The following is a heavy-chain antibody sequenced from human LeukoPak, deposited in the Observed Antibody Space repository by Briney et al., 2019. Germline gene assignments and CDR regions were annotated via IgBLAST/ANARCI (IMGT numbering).Heavy chain of an antibody. J-gene: IGHJ4*02. CDR2: VNPNSGNT. V-gene: IGHV1-8*03. D-gene: IGHD3-22*01. CDR3: ARGSNYDSSGYYYGSFDY. CDR1: GYTFTSYD. Sequence: ASVKVSCKASGYTFTSYDINWVRQATGQGLEWMGWVNPNSGNTGYAQKFQGRVTITRNTSISTAYMELSSLRSEDTAVYYCARGSNYDSSGYYYGSFDYWGQGTLVTVSS.